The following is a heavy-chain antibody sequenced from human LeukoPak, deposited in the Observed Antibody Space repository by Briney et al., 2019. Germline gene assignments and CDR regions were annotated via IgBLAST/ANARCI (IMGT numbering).Heavy chain of an antibody. CDR2: ISSSSGSI. Sequence: GGSLRLSCTASGFNFNNYSMNWVRQAPGKGLEWVSSISSSSGSIYYADSVKGRFTISRDNAKNSLFLQMNSLRAEDTAVYYCARTRATAGSHFDYWGQGTLVTVSS. CDR1: GFNFNNYS. V-gene: IGHV3-21*01. CDR3: ARTRATAGSHFDY. J-gene: IGHJ4*02. D-gene: IGHD6-13*01.